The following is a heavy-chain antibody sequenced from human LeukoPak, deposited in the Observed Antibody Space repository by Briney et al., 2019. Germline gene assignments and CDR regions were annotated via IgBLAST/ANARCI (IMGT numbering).Heavy chain of an antibody. V-gene: IGHV1-24*01. Sequence: ASVKVSCQVSGYTLTELSMHWVRQAPGKGLAWMGGFDPEDGETIYAQKFQGRVTTTEDTSTDTAYMELSSLGSEDTAVDDCATTSQARYYYDSSGYYLDYWGQGTLVTVSS. J-gene: IGHJ4*02. CDR1: GYTLTELS. CDR3: ATTSQARYYYDSSGYYLDY. D-gene: IGHD3-22*01. CDR2: FDPEDGET.